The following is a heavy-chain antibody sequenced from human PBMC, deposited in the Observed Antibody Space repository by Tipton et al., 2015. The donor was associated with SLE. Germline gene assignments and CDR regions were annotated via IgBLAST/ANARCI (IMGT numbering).Heavy chain of an antibody. CDR3: AKGGGPVQPFYFDS. CDR2: ISGSGGST. CDR1: GITFSSYG. V-gene: IGHV3-23*01. Sequence: GSLRLSCAASGITFSSYGMSWVRQAPGKGLEWVSGISGSGGSTYYADSVKGRFTISRDNSKNTLYMQMNSLRAEDTAVYYCAKGGGPVQPFYFDSWGQGTLVTVSP. J-gene: IGHJ4*02. D-gene: IGHD1-14*01.